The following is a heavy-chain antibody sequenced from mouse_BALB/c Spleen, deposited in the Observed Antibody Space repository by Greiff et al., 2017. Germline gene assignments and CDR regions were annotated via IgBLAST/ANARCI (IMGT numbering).Heavy chain of an antibody. V-gene: IGHV5-6*01. CDR2: ISSGGSYT. D-gene: IGHD1-1*01. CDR3: ARRAGDYYGSSYFDY. Sequence: EVQVVESGGDLVKPGGSLKLSCAASGFTFSSYGMSWVRQTPDKRLEWVATISSGGSYTYYPDSVKGRFTISRDNAKNTLYLQMSSLKSEDTAMYYCARRAGDYYGSSYFDYWGQGTTLTVSS. J-gene: IGHJ2*01. CDR1: GFTFSSYG.